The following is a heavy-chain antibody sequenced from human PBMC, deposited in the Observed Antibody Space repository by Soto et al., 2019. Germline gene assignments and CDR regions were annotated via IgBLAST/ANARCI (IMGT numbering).Heavy chain of an antibody. CDR3: ASWYYYDSSGYPPYYGMDV. J-gene: IGHJ6*02. Sequence: QVQLVQSGAEVKKPGSSVKVSCKASGGTFSSYTISWVRQAPGQGLEWMGRIIPILGIANYAQKFQGRVTITADKSTSTAYMELSSLRSEDTAVYYCASWYYYDSSGYPPYYGMDVWGQGTTVTVSS. CDR1: GGTFSSYT. D-gene: IGHD3-22*01. V-gene: IGHV1-69*02. CDR2: IIPILGIA.